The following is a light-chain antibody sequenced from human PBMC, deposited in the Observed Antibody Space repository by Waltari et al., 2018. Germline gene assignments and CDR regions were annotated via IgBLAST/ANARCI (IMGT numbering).Light chain of an antibody. Sequence: DIVMTQSPDSLTVSLGERATINSRASQSVLYNTNKKNSVAWYQQRPGQPPKLLIYLTSIRESGVPDRFSGSGSGTDFTLTISSLQAEDVAVYYCQQYYRPPFTFGGGTKVEIK. V-gene: IGKV4-1*01. J-gene: IGKJ4*01. CDR3: QQYYRPPFT. CDR1: QSVLYNTNKKNS. CDR2: LTS.